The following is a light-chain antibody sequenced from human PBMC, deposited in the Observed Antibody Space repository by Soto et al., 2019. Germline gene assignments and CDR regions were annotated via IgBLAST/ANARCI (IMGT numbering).Light chain of an antibody. V-gene: IGLV2-14*01. Sequence: QSVLTQPASVSGSPGQSITISCTGTSSDVGGYDFVSWFQQHPGKAPKLMIYDVRNRPSGLSNRFSGSKSGNTASLTISGLQAEDEADYYCSSYTSSSTVEFGGGTKLTVL. J-gene: IGLJ2*01. CDR3: SSYTSSSTVE. CDR2: DVR. CDR1: SSDVGGYDF.